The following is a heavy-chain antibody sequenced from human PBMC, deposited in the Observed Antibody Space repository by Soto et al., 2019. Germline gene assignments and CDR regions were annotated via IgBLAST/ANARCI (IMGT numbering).Heavy chain of an antibody. D-gene: IGHD2-8*02. Sequence: PSETLSLTCTVSGGSISSYYWSWIRQPPGKGLEWIGYIYYSGSTNYNPSLKSRVTISVDTSKNQFSLKLSSVTAADTAVYYCARDKITGLFDYWGQATLVTVSS. J-gene: IGHJ4*02. CDR2: IYYSGST. CDR1: GGSISSYY. V-gene: IGHV4-59*01. CDR3: ARDKITGLFDY.